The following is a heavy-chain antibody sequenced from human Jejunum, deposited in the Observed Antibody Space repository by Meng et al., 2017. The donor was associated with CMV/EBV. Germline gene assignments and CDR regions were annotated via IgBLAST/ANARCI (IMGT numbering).Heavy chain of an antibody. CDR2: IPRAVVSA. CDR1: GFPFTIPW. Sequence: SGFPFTIPWFHWVRHVPWKGLVWVSCIPRAVVSARYADSVTSRFTISRDNAANTVYLQMDSLRVEDTAVYYCARAPSGLGFSGATSWGQGTLVTVSS. V-gene: IGHV3-74*01. D-gene: IGHD5-12*01. CDR3: ARAPSGLGFSGATS. J-gene: IGHJ1*01.